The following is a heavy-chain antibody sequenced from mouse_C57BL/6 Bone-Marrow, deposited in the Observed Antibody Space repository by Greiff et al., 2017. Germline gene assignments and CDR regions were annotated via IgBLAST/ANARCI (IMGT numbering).Heavy chain of an antibody. V-gene: IGHV1-85*01. J-gene: IGHJ3*01. CDR2: LYPRDGSP. Sequence: QVQLQQSGPELVKPGASVKLSCKASGYTFTSYDINWVQQRPGQGLEWIGWLYPRDGSPKYNEKFKGKATLTVYTYSSTAYMELHSLTSEDSAVYFGARYNYDGYAYWGQGTLVTVSA. CDR1: GYTFTSYD. D-gene: IGHD2-12*01. CDR3: ARYNYDGYAY.